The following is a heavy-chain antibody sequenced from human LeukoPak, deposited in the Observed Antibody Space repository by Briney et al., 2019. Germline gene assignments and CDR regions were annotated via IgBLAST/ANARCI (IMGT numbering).Heavy chain of an antibody. J-gene: IGHJ4*02. Sequence: PGGSLRLSCAASGFTFSSYSMNWVRQAPGKGLEWVSSISTSSIYMYYADSVKGRFTVSRDNAKNSLYLQMNSLRAEDTAVYYCARDRIAARDFDYWGQGTLVTVSS. CDR2: ISTSSIYM. V-gene: IGHV3-21*01. D-gene: IGHD6-6*01. CDR1: GFTFSSYS. CDR3: ARDRIAARDFDY.